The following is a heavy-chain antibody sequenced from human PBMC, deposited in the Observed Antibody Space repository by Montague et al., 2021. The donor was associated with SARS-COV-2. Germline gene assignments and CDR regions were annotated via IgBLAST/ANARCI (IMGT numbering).Heavy chain of an antibody. D-gene: IGHD6-13*01. V-gene: IGHV4-31*03. Sequence: TLSLTCTVSGGSISSGGYYWSWIRQHPETFLEWIGYIYYSGSTYYNPSLKSRVTISVDTSKNQFSLKLNSVTAADTAVYYCARAPRSIAAAGTASDYWGQGTLVTVSS. CDR3: ARAPRSIAAAGTASDY. CDR1: GGSISSGGYY. J-gene: IGHJ4*02. CDR2: IYYSGST.